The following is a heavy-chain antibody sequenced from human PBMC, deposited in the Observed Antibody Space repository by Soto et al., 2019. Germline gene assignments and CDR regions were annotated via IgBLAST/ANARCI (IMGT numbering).Heavy chain of an antibody. V-gene: IGHV4-39*01. CDR3: ARLPSGTLYYFDY. J-gene: IGHJ4*02. CDR1: GGSISSYF. Sequence: PSETLSLTCTVSGGSISSYFWGWIRQPPGKGLEWIGSIYYSGSTYYNPSLKSRVTISVDTSKNQFSLKLSSVTAADTAVYYCARLPSGTLYYFDYWGQGTLVTVSS. CDR2: IYYSGST. D-gene: IGHD3-10*01.